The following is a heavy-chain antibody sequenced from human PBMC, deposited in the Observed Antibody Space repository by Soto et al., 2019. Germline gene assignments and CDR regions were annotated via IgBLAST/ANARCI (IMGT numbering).Heavy chain of an antibody. CDR2: ISGSGGST. D-gene: IGHD6-19*01. CDR3: AKGLSGLDSSGWVYFDY. CDR1: GFTFSSYA. J-gene: IGHJ4*02. V-gene: IGHV3-23*01. Sequence: PGGSLRLSCAASGFTFSSYAMSWVRQAPGKGLEWVSAISGSGGSTYYADSVKGRFTISRDNSKNTLYLQMNSLRAEDTAVYYCAKGLSGLDSSGWVYFDYWGQGTLVTV.